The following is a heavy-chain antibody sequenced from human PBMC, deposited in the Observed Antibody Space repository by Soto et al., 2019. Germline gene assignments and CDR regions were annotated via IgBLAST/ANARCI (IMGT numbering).Heavy chain of an antibody. CDR1: GFTFSDYY. D-gene: IGHD6-19*01. V-gene: IGHV3-11*01. CDR2: ISSSGSTI. CDR3: ARDGVRRSGWQTSHKPIDY. J-gene: IGHJ4*02. Sequence: GGSLRLSCAASGFTFSDYYMSWIRRAPGKGLEWVSYISSSGSTIYYADSVKGRFTISRDNAKNSLYLQMNSLRAEDTAVYYCARDGVRRSGWQTSHKPIDYWGQGTLVTVSS.